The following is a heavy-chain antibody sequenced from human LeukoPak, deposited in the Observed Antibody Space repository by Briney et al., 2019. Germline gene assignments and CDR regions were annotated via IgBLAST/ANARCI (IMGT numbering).Heavy chain of an antibody. Sequence: LTCTVSGGPISSYYWSWIRQPPGKGLEWVSGISWNSGSIGYADSVKGRFTISRDNAKNSLYLQMNSLRAEDMALYYCAKDSTPNMFRGVIGFDPWGQGTRVTVSS. CDR2: ISWNSGSI. CDR1: GGPISSYY. D-gene: IGHD3-10*01. J-gene: IGHJ5*02. V-gene: IGHV3-9*03. CDR3: AKDSTPNMFRGVIGFDP.